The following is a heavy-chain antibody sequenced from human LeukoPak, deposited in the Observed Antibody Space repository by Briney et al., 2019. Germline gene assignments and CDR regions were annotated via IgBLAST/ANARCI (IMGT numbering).Heavy chain of an antibody. J-gene: IGHJ4*02. CDR3: ARERPEIDY. CDR2: ISSSGTTI. V-gene: IGHV3-48*03. Sequence: PGGSLRLSCAASGFTFSSYEMNWVRQAPAKGLEWVSYISSSGTTIYYADSVKGRFTISRDNAKNSLYLQMNSLRAEDTAVYYCARERPEIDYWGQGTLVTVSS. CDR1: GFTFSSYE.